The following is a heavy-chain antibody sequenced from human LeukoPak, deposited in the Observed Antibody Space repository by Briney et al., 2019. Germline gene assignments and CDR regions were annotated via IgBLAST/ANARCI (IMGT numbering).Heavy chain of an antibody. CDR1: GGSISSGDYY. CDR3: ARIGIRYFDWTY. Sequence: SETLSLTCTVSGGSISSGDYYWSWIRQPPGKGLEWIGEIYHSGSTNYNPSLKSRVTISVDKSKNQFSLKLSSVTAADTAVYYCARIGIRYFDWTYWGQGTLVTVSS. J-gene: IGHJ4*02. D-gene: IGHD3-9*01. CDR2: IYHSGST. V-gene: IGHV4-30-4*01.